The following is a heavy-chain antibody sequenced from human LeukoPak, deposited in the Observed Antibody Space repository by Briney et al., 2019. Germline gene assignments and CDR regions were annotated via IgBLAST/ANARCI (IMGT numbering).Heavy chain of an antibody. CDR3: ARDAYYYDSSGYSPYYFDY. CDR1: GFTFSSYW. Sequence: GGSLRLSCAASGFTFSSYWMSWVRQAPGKGLEWVANIKQDGSEKYYVDSVKGRFTISRDNAKSSLYLQMNSLRAEDTAVYYCARDAYYYDSSGYSPYYFDYWGQGTLVTVSS. V-gene: IGHV3-7*01. J-gene: IGHJ4*02. CDR2: IKQDGSEK. D-gene: IGHD3-22*01.